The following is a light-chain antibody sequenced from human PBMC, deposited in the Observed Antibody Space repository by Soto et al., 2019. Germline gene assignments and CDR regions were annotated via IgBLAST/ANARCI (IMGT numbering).Light chain of an antibody. Sequence: IVLTQSPGTVSLSPGERATLSCRASETIGSAYFAWYQHRPGRTPRLLISATSNRAAGLPDRFGGSGSGADFTLTISRVEPEDSAVYYCHQYATSPFTFGQGTKLEIK. CDR2: ATS. V-gene: IGKV3-20*01. J-gene: IGKJ2*01. CDR1: ETIGSAY. CDR3: HQYATSPFT.